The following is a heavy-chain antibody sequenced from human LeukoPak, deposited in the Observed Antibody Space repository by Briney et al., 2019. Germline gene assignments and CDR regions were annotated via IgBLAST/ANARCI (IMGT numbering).Heavy chain of an antibody. V-gene: IGHV3-7*01. CDR3: ARVPGAYCGGDCYSGAFDI. CDR1: GFTFSSYW. D-gene: IGHD2-21*02. J-gene: IGHJ3*02. CDR2: IKQDDSEK. Sequence: PGGSLRLSCAASGFTFSSYWMSWVRQAPGKGLEWVANIKQDDSEKYYVDSVKGRFTISRDNAKNSLYLQMNSLRAEDTAVYYCARVPGAYCGGDCYSGAFDIWGQGTMVTVSS.